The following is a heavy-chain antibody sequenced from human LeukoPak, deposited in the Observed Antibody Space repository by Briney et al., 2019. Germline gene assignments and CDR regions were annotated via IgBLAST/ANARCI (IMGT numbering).Heavy chain of an antibody. J-gene: IGHJ4*02. V-gene: IGHV4-4*02. CDR1: GGPISSSNW. Sequence: SGTLSLTCAVSGGPISSSNWWSWVRQPPGKGLEWIGSINYSGSTYYNPSLKSRVTISVDTSKNQFSLKLISVTAADTAVYYCARDRYYGPFDYWGQGTLVTVSS. CDR2: INYSGST. D-gene: IGHD3-10*01. CDR3: ARDRYYGPFDY.